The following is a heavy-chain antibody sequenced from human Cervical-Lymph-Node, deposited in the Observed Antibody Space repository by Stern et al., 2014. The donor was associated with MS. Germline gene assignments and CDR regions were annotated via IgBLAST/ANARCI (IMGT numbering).Heavy chain of an antibody. CDR2: IIPSSSVI. CDR3: ARDRGLSSAYYYPDY. D-gene: IGHD6-19*01. CDR1: GVTFSTFA. V-gene: IGHV3-48*01. J-gene: IGHJ4*02. Sequence: QLVQSGGGLVQPGGSLKLSCAASGVTFSTFAMNWVRQAPGKGLEWISYIIPSSSVIYYADSVKGTFTISRDNAPNTTSLHLSSLRAEDTAMYYCARDRGLSSAYYYPDYWGQGTLVTVSS.